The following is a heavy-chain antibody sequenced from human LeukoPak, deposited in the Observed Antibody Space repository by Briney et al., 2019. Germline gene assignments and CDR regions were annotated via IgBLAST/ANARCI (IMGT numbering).Heavy chain of an antibody. CDR2: ISGSGGST. V-gene: IGHV3-23*01. CDR1: GFTFSTYG. Sequence: PGGSLRLSCAASGFTFSTYGMSWVRQAPGKGLEWVSSISGSGGSTYYADSVKGRFTISRDNSKNTLHLQMNSLRAEDTAVYYCAGPRDYSPFDYWGQGALVTVSS. CDR3: AGPRDYSPFDY. J-gene: IGHJ4*02. D-gene: IGHD4-11*01.